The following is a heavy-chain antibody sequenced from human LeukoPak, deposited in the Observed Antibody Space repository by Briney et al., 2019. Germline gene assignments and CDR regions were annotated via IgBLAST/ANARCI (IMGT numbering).Heavy chain of an antibody. J-gene: IGHJ3*02. CDR1: GGSISSSNW. CDR2: VYYSGIT. D-gene: IGHD3-3*01. V-gene: IGHV4-4*02. CDR3: ARHRLEGDTFDI. Sequence: PSGTLSLTCAVSGGSISSSNWWSWVRQPPGKTLEWIGYVYYSGITNYNPSLKSRVTISVDTSTNQFALKMNSVTAADTAVCFCARHRLEGDTFDIWGQGTKVTVSS.